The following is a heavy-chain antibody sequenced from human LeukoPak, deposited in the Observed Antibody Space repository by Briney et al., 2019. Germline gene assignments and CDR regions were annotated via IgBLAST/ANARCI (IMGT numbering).Heavy chain of an antibody. CDR1: GGSFSGYY. CDR3: AGLVDYDILTGYYKSYFDY. CDR2: INHSGST. Sequence: SKTLSLTCAVYGGSFSGYYWSWIRQPPGKGLEWIGEINHSGSTNYNLSLKSRVTISVDTSKNQFSLKLSSVTAADTAVYYYAGLVDYDILTGYYKSYFDYWGQGTLVTVSS. V-gene: IGHV4-34*01. D-gene: IGHD3-9*01. J-gene: IGHJ4*02.